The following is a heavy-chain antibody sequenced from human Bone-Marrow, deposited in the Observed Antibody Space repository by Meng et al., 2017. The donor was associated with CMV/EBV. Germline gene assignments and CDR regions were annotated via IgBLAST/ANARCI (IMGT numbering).Heavy chain of an antibody. CDR3: ARVGYGYPF. D-gene: IGHD5-18*01. CDR1: GCSILSSSYY. J-gene: IGHJ4*02. Sequence: SETLSLTCSVSGCSILSSSYYWAWIRQPPGKGLERIGNIYATGSSYYNPSLESRATISLDTPKNQVSLKLSSVTAADTAIYYCARVGYGYPFWGQGALVTVSS. CDR2: IYATGSS. V-gene: IGHV4-39*07.